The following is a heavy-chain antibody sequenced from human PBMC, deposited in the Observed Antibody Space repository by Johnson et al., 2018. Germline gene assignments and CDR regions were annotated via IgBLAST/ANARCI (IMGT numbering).Heavy chain of an antibody. CDR3: TRKSSGAVLFDAFDI. V-gene: IGHV3-49*03. Sequence: VQLVESGGGLVQPGRSLRLSCTASGFTFGDYAMSWFRQAPGKGLEWVGFIRSKAYGGTTEYAASVKGRFTIARDDSKSIAYLQMNSLKTEGTAVYHCTRKSSGAVLFDAFDIWGQGTMVTVSS. CDR1: GFTFGDYA. J-gene: IGHJ3*02. D-gene: IGHD7-27*01. CDR2: IRSKAYGGTT.